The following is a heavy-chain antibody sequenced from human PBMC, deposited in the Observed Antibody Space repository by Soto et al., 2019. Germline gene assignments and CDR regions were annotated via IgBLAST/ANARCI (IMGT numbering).Heavy chain of an antibody. CDR3: ARGGAVTLRMFTGLDL. D-gene: IGHD3-9*01. Sequence: ASVKVSCKASGYTFTGHYIHWVRQAPGQGLEWMGWINPNTGGTNYAQKFQGWVTMTRETSISTAYMELSRLKSDDTAVYYCARGGAVTLRMFTGLDLGGQGTMVTFSS. V-gene: IGHV1-2*04. CDR1: GYTFTGHY. CDR2: INPNTGGT. J-gene: IGHJ3*01.